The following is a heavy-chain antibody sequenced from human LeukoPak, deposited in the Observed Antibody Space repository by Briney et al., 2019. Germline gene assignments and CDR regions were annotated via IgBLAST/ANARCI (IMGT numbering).Heavy chain of an antibody. CDR1: GGSISSYY. Sequence: SETLSLTCTVSGGSISSYYWSWIRQPPGKGLEWIGYIYYSGSTNYNPSLKSRVTISVDTSKNQFSLKLSSVTAADTAVYYCARGRYWSGYPSYYYYYGMDVWGQGTTVTVSS. V-gene: IGHV4-59*08. CDR2: IYYSGST. D-gene: IGHD3-3*01. CDR3: ARGRYWSGYPSYYYYYGMDV. J-gene: IGHJ6*02.